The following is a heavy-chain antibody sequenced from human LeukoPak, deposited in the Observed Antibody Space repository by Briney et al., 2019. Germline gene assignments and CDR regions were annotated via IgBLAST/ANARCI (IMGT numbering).Heavy chain of an antibody. CDR3: ARDQGGSLDY. CDR1: GFTFSNTW. D-gene: IGHD1-26*01. V-gene: IGHV3-7*01. CDR2: INQDGSTK. J-gene: IGHJ4*02. Sequence: GGSLRLSCAASGFTFSNTWIAWVRQAPGKGLEWVANINQDGSTKQYVDSVKGRFTISRDNAKNSVYLQMNSLRAEDTAVYYCARDQGGSLDYWGQGTLVTVSS.